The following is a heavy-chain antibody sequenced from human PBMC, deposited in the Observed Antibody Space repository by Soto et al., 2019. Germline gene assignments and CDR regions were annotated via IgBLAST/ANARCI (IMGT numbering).Heavy chain of an antibody. V-gene: IGHV3-11*06. CDR3: ARGGIVVTARYFDL. CDR1: GFTFSDYY. Sequence: QVQLVESGGGLVKPGGSLRLSCAASGFTFSDYYMSWIRQAPGKGLEWVSYISSSSSYTNYADSVKGRFTISRDNAKNSLYLQMNSLRAEDTAVYYCARGGIVVTARYFDLWGRGTLVTVSS. CDR2: ISSSSSYT. J-gene: IGHJ2*01. D-gene: IGHD2-21*02.